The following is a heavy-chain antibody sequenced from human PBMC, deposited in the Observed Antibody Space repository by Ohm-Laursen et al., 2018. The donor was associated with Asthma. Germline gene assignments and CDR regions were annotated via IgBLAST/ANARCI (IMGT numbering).Heavy chain of an antibody. CDR1: GFTFRSYA. CDR2: ISYDGSNK. J-gene: IGHJ6*02. CDR3: AKVVLMDV. D-gene: IGHD3-16*02. V-gene: IGHV3-30*04. Sequence: SLRLSCSASGFTFRSYAMHWVRQAPGKGLEWVAVISYDGSNKYYADSVKGRFTISRDNSKNTLYLQMNSLRAEDTAVYYCAKVVLMDVWGQGTTVTVSS.